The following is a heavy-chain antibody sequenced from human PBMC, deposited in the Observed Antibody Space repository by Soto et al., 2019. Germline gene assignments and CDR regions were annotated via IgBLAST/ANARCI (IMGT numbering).Heavy chain of an antibody. D-gene: IGHD3-10*01. CDR1: GFTFGDHA. V-gene: IGHV3-23*01. CDR3: ANGHRIMVRKVIIPPQYYYGMDV. J-gene: IGHJ6*02. CDR2: IRGSGGFT. Sequence: GGSLRLSFAASGFTFGDHAMSWVRQSPGKGLEWGAVIRGSGGFTCYGDSGKGRTTISTDNANNTLYIQMNSLRAKETALYYCANGHRIMVRKVIIPPQYYYGMDVWGQGTTVTVSS.